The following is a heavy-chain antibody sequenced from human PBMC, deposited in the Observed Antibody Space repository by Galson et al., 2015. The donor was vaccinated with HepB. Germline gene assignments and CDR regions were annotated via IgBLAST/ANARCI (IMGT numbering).Heavy chain of an antibody. CDR1: GFTFSSYW. CDR2: IKQDGSEK. CDR3: ARDLNCNYVGLWHLYYYYYGMDV. V-gene: IGHV3-7*01. Sequence: SLRLSCAASGFTFSSYWMSWVRQALGKGLEWVANIKQDGSEKYYVDSVKGRFTISRDNAKNSLYLQMNSLRAEDTAVYYCARDLNCNYVGLWHLYYYYYGMDVWGQGTTVTVSS. J-gene: IGHJ6*02. D-gene: IGHD1-7*01.